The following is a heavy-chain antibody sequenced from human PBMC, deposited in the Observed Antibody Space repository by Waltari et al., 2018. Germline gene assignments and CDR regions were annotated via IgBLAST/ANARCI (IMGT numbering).Heavy chain of an antibody. D-gene: IGHD2-2*01. CDR2: INAGKGNT. CDR1: GYTFTSYA. Sequence: QVQLVQSGAEVKKPGASVKVSCKASGYTFTSYAMHWVRQAPGQRLEWMGWINAGKGNTKYSQKFQGRGTITRDTSASTAYMELSSLRSEDTAVYYCARVSVGYCSSTSCYSLGYWGQGTLVTVSS. J-gene: IGHJ4*02. CDR3: ARVSVGYCSSTSCYSLGY. V-gene: IGHV1-3*01.